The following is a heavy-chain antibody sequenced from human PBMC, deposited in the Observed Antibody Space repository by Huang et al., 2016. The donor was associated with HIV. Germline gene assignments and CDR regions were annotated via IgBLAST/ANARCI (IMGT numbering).Heavy chain of an antibody. CDR1: GGSIDNRNSY. V-gene: IGHV4-39*01. D-gene: IGHD3-3*01. Sequence: QLQLQESGPGQVKPSETLSRTCTVSGGSIDNRNSYWGWIRQPPGKGLEWIGNIYYCGTTYYNPSLKSRVTISVDTSNNQFSLRLDTVTAADTAVYYCARRWYYDFWSGSSYYFGSWGQGTLVTVSS. J-gene: IGHJ4*02. CDR2: IYYCGTT. CDR3: ARRWYYDFWSGSSYYFGS.